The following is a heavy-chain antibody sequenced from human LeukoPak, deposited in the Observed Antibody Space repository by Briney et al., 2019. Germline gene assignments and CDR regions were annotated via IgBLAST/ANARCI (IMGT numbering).Heavy chain of an antibody. V-gene: IGHV1-46*01. Sequence: ASVKVSCKASGYTFTSYGISWVRQAPGQGLEWMGIINPSGGSTSYAQKFQGRVTMTRDMSTSTVYMELSSLRSEDTAVYYCARVNGLITAAMASDDAFDIWGQGTMVTVSS. D-gene: IGHD5-18*01. CDR2: INPSGGST. CDR1: GYTFTSYG. J-gene: IGHJ3*02. CDR3: ARVNGLITAAMASDDAFDI.